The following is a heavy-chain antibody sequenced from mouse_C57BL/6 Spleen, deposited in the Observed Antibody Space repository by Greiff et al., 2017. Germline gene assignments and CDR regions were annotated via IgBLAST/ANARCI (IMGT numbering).Heavy chain of an antibody. CDR1: GFSLTSYA. J-gene: IGHJ4*01. CDR3: ARIYYGYDVDAMDY. Sequence: VHLVESGPGLVAPSQSLSITCTVSGFSLTSYAISWVRQPPGKGLEWLGVIWTGGGTNYNSALKSRLSISKDNSKSQVFLKMNSLQTDDTARYYCARIYYGYDVDAMDYWGQGTSVTVSS. CDR2: IWTGGGT. D-gene: IGHD2-2*01. V-gene: IGHV2-9-1*01.